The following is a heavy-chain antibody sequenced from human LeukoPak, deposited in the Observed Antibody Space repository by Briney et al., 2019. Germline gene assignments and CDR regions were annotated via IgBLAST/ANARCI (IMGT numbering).Heavy chain of an antibody. D-gene: IGHD2-21*02. CDR2: ISYDGSNK. Sequence: GGSLRLSCVASGFTFSGYDIHWVRQAPGKGLEWVTLISYDGSNKYYADSAKGRFTISRDNPKNTLYLQMNSLRGEDTAVYYCAKGGPGDGNWFDLWGQGTLVTVSS. CDR3: AKGGPGDGNWFDL. J-gene: IGHJ5*02. CDR1: GFTFSGYD. V-gene: IGHV3-30*18.